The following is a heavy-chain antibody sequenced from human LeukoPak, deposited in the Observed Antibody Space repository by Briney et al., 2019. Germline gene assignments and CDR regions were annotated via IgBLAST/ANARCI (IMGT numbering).Heavy chain of an antibody. CDR1: GFTFSSYA. CDR3: ARDYYDSSGYPDY. D-gene: IGHD3-22*01. J-gene: IGHJ4*02. V-gene: IGHV3-30-3*01. CDR2: ISYDGSNK. Sequence: GGSLRLSCAASGFTFSSYAMHWVRQAPGKGLEWVAVISYDGSNKYYADSVKGRFTISRDNSKNTLYLQMNSLRAEDTAVYYCARDYYDSSGYPDYWGQGTLVTVSS.